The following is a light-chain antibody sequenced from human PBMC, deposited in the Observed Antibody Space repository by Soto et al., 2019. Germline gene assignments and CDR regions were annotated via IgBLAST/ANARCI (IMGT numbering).Light chain of an antibody. CDR2: DAS. Sequence: ETVLTQSPATLSLSPGEIATPSCRASQSVSSYLAWYQQKPGQAPRLLIYDASNRATGIPARFSGSGSGTDFTLTISSLEPADFAVYYCQQRSNWPLTFGGGTKVDIK. CDR1: QSVSSY. J-gene: IGKJ4*01. CDR3: QQRSNWPLT. V-gene: IGKV3-11*01.